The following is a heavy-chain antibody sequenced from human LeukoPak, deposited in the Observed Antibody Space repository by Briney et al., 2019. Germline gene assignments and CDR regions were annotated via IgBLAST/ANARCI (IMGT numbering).Heavy chain of an antibody. CDR1: GYTFHSYW. D-gene: IGHD3-3*01. V-gene: IGHV5-51*01. J-gene: IGHJ4*02. CDR2: IYPGDSVT. CDR3: ARDRGYYDFWSGYSPIYYFDY. Sequence: GESLKISCKGSGYTFHSYWIAWVRQMPGKGLEWMGIIYPGDSVTRYSPSFQGQVTISADKSIRTAYLQWSSLKASDTAMYYCARDRGYYDFWSGYSPIYYFDYWGQGTLVTVSS.